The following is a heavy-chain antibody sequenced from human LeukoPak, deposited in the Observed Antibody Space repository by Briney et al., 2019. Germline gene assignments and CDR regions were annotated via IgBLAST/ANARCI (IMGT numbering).Heavy chain of an antibody. CDR1: GGTFSSYA. D-gene: IGHD2-21*02. CDR3: ARLGNCGGDCYSWADY. V-gene: IGHV1-69*04. Sequence: SVKVSCKASGGTFSSYAISWVRQAPGQGLEWMGRIIPILGIANYAQKFQGRVMITADKSTSTAYMELSSLRSEDTAVYYCARLGNCGGDCYSWADYWGQGTLVTVSS. CDR2: IIPILGIA. J-gene: IGHJ4*02.